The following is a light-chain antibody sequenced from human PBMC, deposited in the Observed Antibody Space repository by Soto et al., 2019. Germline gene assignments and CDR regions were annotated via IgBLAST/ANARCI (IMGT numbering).Light chain of an antibody. CDR1: SSGVENYNL. V-gene: IGLV2-23*01. J-gene: IGLJ2*01. Sequence: QSALTQPASVSGSPGQSITLSCTRTSSGVENYNLVSWYQHRPGKAPKLIIYEGSRRPSGVSDRFSGSKSGNTASLTISGLRAEDEADYYCSSYAGAVVFGGGTKLTVL. CDR2: EGS. CDR3: SSYAGAVV.